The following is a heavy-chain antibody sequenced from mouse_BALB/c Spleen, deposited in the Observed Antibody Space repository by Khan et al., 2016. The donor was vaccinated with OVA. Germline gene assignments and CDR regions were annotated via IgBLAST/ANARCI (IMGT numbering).Heavy chain of an antibody. CDR2: MHYSGST. CDR3: ARWFVY. Sequence: EVQLQESGPGLVKPSQSLSLTCTVTGYSITSDYAWNWIRQFPGNKLEWMGYMHYSGSTSYNPSLKSRISITRDTSKNQFFLQLNSVTTEDTATYDCARWFVYWGQGTLVTVSS. J-gene: IGHJ3*01. CDR1: GYSITSDYA. V-gene: IGHV3-2*02.